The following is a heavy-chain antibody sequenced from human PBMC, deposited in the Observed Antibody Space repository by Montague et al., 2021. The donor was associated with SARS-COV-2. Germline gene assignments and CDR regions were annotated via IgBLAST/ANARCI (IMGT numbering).Heavy chain of an antibody. CDR2: IDWDXDK. D-gene: IGHD3-10*01. CDR3: ARSSVVRGVSLDY. J-gene: IGHJ4*02. Sequence: PALVKPTQTLTLICTFSGFSLSTSGMCVSWIRQPPGKALEWLARIDWDXDKHYSTSLKTRLTISKDTSKNQVVLTMTNMDPVDTATYYCARSSVVRGVSLDYWGQGTLVTVSS. CDR1: GFSLSTSGMC. V-gene: IGHV2-70*11.